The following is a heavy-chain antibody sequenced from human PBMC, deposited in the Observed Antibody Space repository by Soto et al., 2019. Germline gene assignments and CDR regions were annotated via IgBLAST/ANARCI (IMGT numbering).Heavy chain of an antibody. CDR1: GGSFSGYY. Sequence: QVQLQQWGAGLLKPSETLSLTCAVYGGSFSGYYWSWIRQPPGKGLEWIGEINHSGSTNYNPSLKSRVTISVDTSKNQFSLKLSSVTAADTAVYYCASGKYGDSDAFDIWGQGTMVTVSS. D-gene: IGHD4-17*01. CDR3: ASGKYGDSDAFDI. J-gene: IGHJ3*02. CDR2: INHSGST. V-gene: IGHV4-34*01.